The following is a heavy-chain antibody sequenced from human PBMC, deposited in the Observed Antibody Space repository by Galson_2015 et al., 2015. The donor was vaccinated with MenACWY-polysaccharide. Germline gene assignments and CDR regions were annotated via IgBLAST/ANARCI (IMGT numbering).Heavy chain of an antibody. V-gene: IGHV2-5*02. CDR2: IHWDDDK. J-gene: IGHJ4*02. D-gene: IGHD6-19*01. Sequence: PALVKPTQTLTLTCTFSGLSLSTSGVGVGWVRQPPGKALEWLALIHWDDDKRYSPSLKSRLTITKDTSKNQAVLTMTNMDPVDTATYYCAHLEHPLGGWSSGRTDFDYWGQGTLVTVSS. CDR3: AHLEHPLGGWSSGRTDFDY. CDR1: GLSLSTSGVG.